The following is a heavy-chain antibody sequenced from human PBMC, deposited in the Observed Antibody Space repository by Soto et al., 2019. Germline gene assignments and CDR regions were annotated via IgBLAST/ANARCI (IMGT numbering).Heavy chain of an antibody. CDR1: GFNFRTYG. D-gene: IGHD4-17*01. J-gene: IGHJ1*01. Sequence: QVQLVESGGGVVQPGSSLRLSCAAYGFNFRTYGIHWVRQAPGKGLEWVALISKDGSHSYYAHSVKGRFTTSRDNSQNKAFLQVNSLRADDTAVYFCARGTDYADLGNAEYFHPWGQGTLVTVSS. CDR2: ISKDGSHS. CDR3: ARGTDYADLGNAEYFHP. V-gene: IGHV3-30*03.